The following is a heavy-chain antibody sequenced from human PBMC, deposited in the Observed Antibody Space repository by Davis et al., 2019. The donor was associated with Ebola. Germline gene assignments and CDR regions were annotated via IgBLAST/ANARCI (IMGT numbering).Heavy chain of an antibody. J-gene: IGHJ4*02. CDR1: GFTFSNCW. CDR3: ARIGYSSSSFDY. D-gene: IGHD6-6*01. CDR2: IKQDGSEK. V-gene: IGHV3-7*03. Sequence: GESLKISCAASGFTFSNCWMSWVRQAPGKGLEWVANIKQDGSEKIYVDSVRGRFTISRDEAKNSVYLQVNSLRAEDTAVYYCARIGYSSSSFDYWGQGTLVTVSS.